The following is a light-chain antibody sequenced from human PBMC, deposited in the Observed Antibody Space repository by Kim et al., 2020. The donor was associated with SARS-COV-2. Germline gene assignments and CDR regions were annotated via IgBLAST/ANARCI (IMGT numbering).Light chain of an antibody. CDR3: QQYDNHPPIT. J-gene: IGKJ5*01. Sequence: DIQMTQSPSSLSASVGDRVTITCQASQDISNYLNWYQQKPGKAPKLLIYDASSLKTGVPSRFSGSGSGTDFTFTISSLQPEDIATYYCQQYDNHPPITFGQGTRLEIK. CDR1: QDISNY. CDR2: DAS. V-gene: IGKV1-33*01.